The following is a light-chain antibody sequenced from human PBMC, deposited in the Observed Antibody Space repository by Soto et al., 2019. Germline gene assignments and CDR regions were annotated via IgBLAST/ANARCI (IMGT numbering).Light chain of an antibody. V-gene: IGKV4-1*01. CDR1: QSVLYSSNNKNY. J-gene: IGKJ4*01. CDR2: WAS. Sequence: DIVMTQSPDSLAVSLGERATINCKSSQSVLYSSNNKNYLAWYQQKPGQPPKLLIYWASTRESGVPDRFSGSGSGTDFTLTISSLQAEDVAVYYCQHRSTFGGGTKVDIK. CDR3: QHRST.